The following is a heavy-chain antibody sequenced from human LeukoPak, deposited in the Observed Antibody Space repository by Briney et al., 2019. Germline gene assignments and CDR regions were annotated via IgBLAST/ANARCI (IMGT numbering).Heavy chain of an antibody. CDR2: IYYSGST. CDR3: ARMTSSGYFEDY. V-gene: IGHV4-59*01. Sequence: PSETLSLTCTVSGGSISSYYWSWIRQPPAKGLEWIGYIYYSGSTNCNPSLKSRVTISVDTSKNQFSLKLSSVTAADTAVYCCARMTSSGYFEDYWGQGTLVTVSS. CDR1: GGSISSYY. J-gene: IGHJ4*02. D-gene: IGHD3-22*01.